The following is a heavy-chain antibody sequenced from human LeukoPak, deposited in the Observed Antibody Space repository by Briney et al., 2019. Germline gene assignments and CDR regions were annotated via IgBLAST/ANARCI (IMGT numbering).Heavy chain of an antibody. Sequence: GGSLRLSCAASGFTFSSYAMSWVRQAPGKGLEWASAISGSGGSTYYADSVKGRFTISRDNSKNTLYLQMNSLRAEDTAIYYCAKDRHDPWSDPWGQGTLVTVSS. CDR2: ISGSGGST. J-gene: IGHJ5*02. D-gene: IGHD3-16*01. V-gene: IGHV3-23*01. CDR3: AKDRHDPWSDP. CDR1: GFTFSSYA.